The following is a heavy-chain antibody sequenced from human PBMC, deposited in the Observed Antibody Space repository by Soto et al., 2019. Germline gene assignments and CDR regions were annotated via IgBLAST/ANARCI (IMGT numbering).Heavy chain of an antibody. CDR3: ARGWIWLQEIFDY. D-gene: IGHD5-12*01. J-gene: IGHJ4*02. CDR2: ISGSTSTM. V-gene: IGHV3-48*02. CDR1: GFTFSSCN. Sequence: EVQLVESGGGLVQPGGSLKLSCAASGFTFSSCNMHWVRQAPGKGLEWVAYISGSTSTMFYADSVKGRFTISRDNAKNSLFLQMHSLRDEDTGVYFCARGWIWLQEIFDYWGQGTLVTVSS.